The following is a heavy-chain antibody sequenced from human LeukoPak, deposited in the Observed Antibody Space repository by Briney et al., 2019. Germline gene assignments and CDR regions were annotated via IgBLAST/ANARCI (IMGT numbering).Heavy chain of an antibody. CDR2: ISWNSGSK. D-gene: IGHD3-22*01. Sequence: GGSLRLSCAASGFTFDNYAMHWVRQAPGRGLEWVSGISWNSGSKGYADSVKGRFTISRDDATNSLYLQMNSLRVEDTALYFCAKEGYGHDSSGSYHADFDSWGQGTLVTVSS. CDR3: AKEGYGHDSSGSYHADFDS. J-gene: IGHJ4*02. CDR1: GFTFDNYA. V-gene: IGHV3-9*01.